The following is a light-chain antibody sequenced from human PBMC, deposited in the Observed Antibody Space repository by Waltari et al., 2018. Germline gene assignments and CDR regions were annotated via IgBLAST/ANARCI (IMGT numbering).Light chain of an antibody. J-gene: IGLJ1*01. Sequence: QSGLTQLPSASGTPGQRVTISCSGSSSNIGSNTVNWYQHLPGTAPKVVIYSNDLRPSGIPDRFSGSKSGTSASLVISGLQSEDEADYYCASWDDSLTVFYAFGTGTRVTVL. CDR3: ASWDDSLTVFYA. CDR2: SND. CDR1: SSNIGSNT. V-gene: IGLV1-44*01.